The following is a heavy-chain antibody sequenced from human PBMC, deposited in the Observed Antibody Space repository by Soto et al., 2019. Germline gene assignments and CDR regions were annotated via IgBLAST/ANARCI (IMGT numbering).Heavy chain of an antibody. V-gene: IGHV4-39*07. J-gene: IGHJ4*02. CDR3: ASCFWSGYHV. CDR1: GGSISSDSYY. D-gene: IGHD3-3*01. CDR2: ISYSGST. Sequence: TSETLSLTCTVSGGSISSDSYYWGWIRQSPEKGLEWIASISYSGSTYYNPTLKSRLIISVDRSKNQFSLKLSSVTAADTAVYYCASCFWSGYHVWGQGTLVTVSS.